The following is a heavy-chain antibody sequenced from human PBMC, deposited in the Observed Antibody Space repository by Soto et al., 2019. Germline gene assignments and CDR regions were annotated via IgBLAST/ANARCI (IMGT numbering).Heavy chain of an antibody. CDR1: GFTVSSNY. V-gene: IGHV3-53*02. CDR3: ASTPYGSSSNRDY. J-gene: IGHJ4*02. D-gene: IGHD3-10*01. CDR2: IYSGGST. Sequence: EVQLVETGGGLIQPGGSLRLSCAASGFTVSSNYMSWVRQAPGKGLEWVSVIYSGGSTYYADSVKGRLTISRDNSKNTLYLQMSSLRAEDTAVYYCASTPYGSSSNRDYWGQGTLVTVSS.